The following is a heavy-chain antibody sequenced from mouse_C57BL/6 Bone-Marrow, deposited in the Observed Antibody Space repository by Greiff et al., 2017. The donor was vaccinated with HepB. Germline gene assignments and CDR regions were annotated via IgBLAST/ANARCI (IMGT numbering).Heavy chain of an antibody. V-gene: IGHV5-9-1*02. CDR2: ISSGGDYT. D-gene: IGHD2-4*01. CDR3: TRDPYDYGFAY. Sequence: DVMLVESGEGLVKPGGSLKLSCAASGFTFSSYAMSWVRQTPEKRLEWVAYISSGGDYTYYADTVKGRFTISRDNARNTLYLQMSSLKSEDTAMYYCTRDPYDYGFAYWGQGTLVTVSA. CDR1: GFTFSSYA. J-gene: IGHJ3*01.